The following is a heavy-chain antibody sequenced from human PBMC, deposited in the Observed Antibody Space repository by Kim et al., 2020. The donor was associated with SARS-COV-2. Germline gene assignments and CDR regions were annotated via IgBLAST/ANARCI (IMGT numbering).Heavy chain of an antibody. J-gene: IGHJ4*01. D-gene: IGHD4-4*01. CDR1: GDSISSRSYY. CDR3: TSRGGIVNDYSY. V-gene: IGHV4-39*01. CDR2: IFYSGAA. Sequence: SETLSLTCTVSGDSISSRSYYWAWFRQPLGKGLVWIGTIFYSGAAYYNPSLKSRVTISVNTSNNQFSLNLRSVTATDTAVYYWTSRGGIVNDYSYWGQGTLVTVSA.